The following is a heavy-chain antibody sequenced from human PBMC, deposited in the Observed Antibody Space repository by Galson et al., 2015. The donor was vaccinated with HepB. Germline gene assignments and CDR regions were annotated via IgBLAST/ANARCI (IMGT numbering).Heavy chain of an antibody. Sequence: SLRLSCAASGFTFSSYSMNWVRQAPGKGLEWVSSISSSSSYIYYADSVKGRFTISRDNTKNSLYLQMNSLRAEDTAVYYCARWLIYYSSSWYSYYYGMDVWGQGTTVTVSS. CDR3: ARWLIYYSSSWYSYYYGMDV. D-gene: IGHD6-13*01. V-gene: IGHV3-21*01. CDR2: ISSSSSYI. J-gene: IGHJ6*02. CDR1: GFTFSSYS.